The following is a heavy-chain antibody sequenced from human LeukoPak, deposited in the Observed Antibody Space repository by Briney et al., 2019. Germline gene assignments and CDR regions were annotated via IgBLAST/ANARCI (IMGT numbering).Heavy chain of an antibody. J-gene: IGHJ1*01. Sequence: GGSLRLSCAASGFTFSSYAMSWVRQAPGKGLEWVSAISGSGGSTYYADSVKGRFTISRDNSKNTLYLQMNSLRAEDTAVYYCAKGGDFWSGYYPYFQHWGQGTLVTVSS. CDR3: AKGGDFWSGYYPYFQH. D-gene: IGHD3-3*01. V-gene: IGHV3-23*01. CDR1: GFTFSSYA. CDR2: ISGSGGST.